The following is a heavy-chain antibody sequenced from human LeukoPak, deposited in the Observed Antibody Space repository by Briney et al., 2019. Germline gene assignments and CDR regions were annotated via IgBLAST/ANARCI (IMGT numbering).Heavy chain of an antibody. Sequence: GGSLRLSCAASGFTFSTYGMHWVRQAPGKGLEWVAVISYDGSDKYYADSVRGRFTISRDNSKNTLYPQMNSLRAEDTAVYYCATVAVAGPIDYWGQGTLVTVSS. CDR2: ISYDGSDK. J-gene: IGHJ4*02. V-gene: IGHV3-30*03. CDR1: GFTFSTYG. CDR3: ATVAVAGPIDY. D-gene: IGHD6-19*01.